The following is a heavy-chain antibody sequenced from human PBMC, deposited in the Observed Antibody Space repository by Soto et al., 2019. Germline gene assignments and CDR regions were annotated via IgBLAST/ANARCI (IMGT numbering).Heavy chain of an antibody. CDR3: ARCVELFGSFDP. CDR2: IYHSGST. CDR1: GYSISSGYY. J-gene: IGHJ5*02. V-gene: IGHV4-38-2*01. D-gene: IGHD3-10*01. Sequence: SETMSLTCAVSGYSISSGYYWGWIRQPPGKGLEWIGSIYHSGSTHYNPSLKSRVTISVDTSKSQFSLKLSSVTAADTAVYYCARCVELFGSFDPWGQGTLVTVSS.